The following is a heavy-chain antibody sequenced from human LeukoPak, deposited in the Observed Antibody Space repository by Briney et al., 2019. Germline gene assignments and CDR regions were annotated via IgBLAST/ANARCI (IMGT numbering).Heavy chain of an antibody. CDR1: GFTVSSNY. Sequence: GGSLRLSCAASGFTVSSNYMSWVRQAPGEGLEWVSVIYSGGSTYYADSVKGRFTISRDNSKNTLYLQMNSLRAEDTAVCYCARRGFGELFLDYWGQGTLVTVSS. CDR2: IYSGGST. J-gene: IGHJ4*02. D-gene: IGHD3-10*01. CDR3: ARRGFGELFLDY. V-gene: IGHV3-53*01.